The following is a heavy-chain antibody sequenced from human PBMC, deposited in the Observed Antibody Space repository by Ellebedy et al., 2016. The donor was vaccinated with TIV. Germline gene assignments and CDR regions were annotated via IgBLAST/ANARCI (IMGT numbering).Heavy chain of an antibody. D-gene: IGHD3-22*01. J-gene: IGHJ4*02. Sequence: GESLKISXAASGFTFSSYAMSWVLQAPGNGLEGVSTISGSGGSTYYADSVKGRFTISRDNSKNTLYLQMNSLRAEDTAVYYCARDSLASYYDSSGYFGVDYWGQGTLVTVSS. CDR3: ARDSLASYYDSSGYFGVDY. CDR2: ISGSGGST. CDR1: GFTFSSYA. V-gene: IGHV3-23*01.